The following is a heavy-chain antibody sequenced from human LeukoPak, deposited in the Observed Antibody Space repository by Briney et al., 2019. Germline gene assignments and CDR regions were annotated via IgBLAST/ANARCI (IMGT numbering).Heavy chain of an antibody. J-gene: IGHJ4*02. CDR2: INPNSGGT. Sequence: GASVKVSCKASGYTFTGYYMHWVRQAPGQGLEWMGWINPNSGGTYYAQKFQGRVTMTSDTSISTAYMELSRLRSDDTAVYYCAREVDCSGGSCYFDYWGQGTLVTVSS. CDR3: AREVDCSGGSCYFDY. D-gene: IGHD2-15*01. V-gene: IGHV1-2*02. CDR1: GYTFTGYY.